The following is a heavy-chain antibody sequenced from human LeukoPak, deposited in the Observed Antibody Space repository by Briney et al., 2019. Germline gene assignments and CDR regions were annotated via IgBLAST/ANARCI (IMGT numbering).Heavy chain of an antibody. V-gene: IGHV3-53*01. CDR3: ARVDDSSGCYYVDY. J-gene: IGHJ4*02. Sequence: PGGSLRLSCAASGFTVSSNYMSWVRQAPGKGLEWVSVIYSGGSTYYADSVKGRFTISRDNSKNTLYLQMNSLRAEDTAVYYCARVDDSSGCYYVDYWGQGTLVTVSS. CDR1: GFTVSSNY. D-gene: IGHD3-22*01. CDR2: IYSGGST.